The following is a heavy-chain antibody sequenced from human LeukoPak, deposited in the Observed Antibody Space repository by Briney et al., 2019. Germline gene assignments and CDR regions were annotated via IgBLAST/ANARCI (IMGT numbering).Heavy chain of an antibody. D-gene: IGHD4-17*01. CDR3: ACLRGPSDY. CDR1: GFTFRSYA. CDR2: ITADGSST. J-gene: IGHJ4*02. Sequence: GGSLRLSCAVSGFTFRSYAMKWVRQAPGKGLEWVSAITADGSSTHYTISVKGRFTISRDNTKNSLYLQMDSLTADDTAVYFCACLRGPSDYWGQGTLVTVSS. V-gene: IGHV3-23*01.